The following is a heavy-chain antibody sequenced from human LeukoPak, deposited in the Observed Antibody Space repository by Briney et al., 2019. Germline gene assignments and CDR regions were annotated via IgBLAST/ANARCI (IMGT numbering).Heavy chain of an antibody. Sequence: GASVKVSCKASGYTFSDYYMHWVRQAPGQGLEWMGRINPNSGGTNYAQRFQGRVTMTRDTSISTAYMDLNRLSSGDTAVYYCARGLYYYDSSGDYYFDYWGQGTLVTVSS. CDR1: GYTFSDYY. J-gene: IGHJ4*02. CDR3: ARGLYYYDSSGDYYFDY. D-gene: IGHD3-22*01. CDR2: INPNSGGT. V-gene: IGHV1-2*06.